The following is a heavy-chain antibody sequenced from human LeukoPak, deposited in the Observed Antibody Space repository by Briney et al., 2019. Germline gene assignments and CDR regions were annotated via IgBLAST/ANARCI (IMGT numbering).Heavy chain of an antibody. CDR1: GGSITSSSYY. J-gene: IGHJ4*02. CDR3: AREAQGLSAVDY. Sequence: SETLSLTCTVSGGSITSSSYYWGWIRQPPGKGLQWIGSFYYSGSTYYNPSLKSRVTISVDKSKNQFSLKLSSVTAADTAVYYCAREAQGLSAVDYWGQGTLVTVSS. D-gene: IGHD3-16*01. CDR2: FYYSGST. V-gene: IGHV4-39*07.